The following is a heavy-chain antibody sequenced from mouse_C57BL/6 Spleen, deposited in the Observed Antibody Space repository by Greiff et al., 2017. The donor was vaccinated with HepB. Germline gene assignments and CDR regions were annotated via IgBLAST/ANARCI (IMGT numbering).Heavy chain of an antibody. D-gene: IGHD4-1*01. V-gene: IGHV1-82*01. CDR3: ANWDGYFDV. CDR2: IYPGDGDT. CDR1: GYAFSSSW. Sequence: VQLQESGPELVKPGASVKISCKASGYAFSSSWMNWVKQRPGKGLEWIGRIYPGDGDTNYNGKFKGKATLTADKSSSTAYMQLSSLTSEDSAVYFCANWDGYFDVWGTGTTVTDSS. J-gene: IGHJ1*03.